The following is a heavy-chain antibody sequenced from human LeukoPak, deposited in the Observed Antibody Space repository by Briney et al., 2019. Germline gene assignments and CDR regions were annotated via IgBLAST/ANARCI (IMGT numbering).Heavy chain of an antibody. D-gene: IGHD2-15*01. Sequence: GGSLRLSCAASGFTFSNFGMHWVRQAPGKGLEWVALIYHDGTNKYYADSVQGRFTISRDNSNNTLFLQMNSLRAEDPAVYYCVRQPEVATDHWGQGTLVTV. CDR2: IYHDGTNK. V-gene: IGHV3-33*01. CDR1: GFTFSNFG. J-gene: IGHJ4*02. CDR3: VRQPEVATDH.